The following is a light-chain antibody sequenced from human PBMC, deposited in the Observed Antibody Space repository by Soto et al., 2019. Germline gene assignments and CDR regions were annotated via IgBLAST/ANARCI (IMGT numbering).Light chain of an antibody. CDR2: END. V-gene: IGLV1-51*02. CDR3: GTWDSSLSAGV. CDR1: SSNIGHNY. Sequence: QSVLTQPPSVSAAPGQKVTISCSGSSSNIGHNYASWYQHLPGTAPKLLIYENDKRPSGIPDRFSGSKSGTSATLGITGLQTGDEADYYCGTWDSSLSAGVFGGGTKVTVL. J-gene: IGLJ2*01.